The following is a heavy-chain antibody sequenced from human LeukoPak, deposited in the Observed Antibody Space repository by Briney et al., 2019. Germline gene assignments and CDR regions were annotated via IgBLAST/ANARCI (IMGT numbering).Heavy chain of an antibody. CDR2: IIPMFGAA. CDR1: GGTFRSDA. D-gene: IGHD6-6*01. J-gene: IGHJ6*03. CDR3: GRGDSSSSVYYYMDV. V-gene: IGHV1-69*05. Sequence: SVRVSCKXSGGTFRSDAISWVRQAPGQGLEWMGGIIPMFGAANYSPKFRDRVTITTDDSTSTAYMELSSLRSEDTAMYYCGRGDSSSSVYYYMDVWGKGTTVTVSS.